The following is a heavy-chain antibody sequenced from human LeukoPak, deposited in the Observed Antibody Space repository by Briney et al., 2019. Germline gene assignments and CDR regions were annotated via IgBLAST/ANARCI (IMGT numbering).Heavy chain of an antibody. V-gene: IGHV4-59*12. CDR3: ARDHARGIYSGSYSFDY. Sequence: SETLSLTCTVSGGSISSYYWSWIRQPPGKGLEWIGYIYYSGSTYYNPSLKSRVTISVDTSKNQFSLKLSSVTAADTAVYYCARDHARGIYSGSYSFDYWGQGTLVTVSS. CDR2: IYYSGST. CDR1: GGSISSYY. D-gene: IGHD1-26*01. J-gene: IGHJ4*02.